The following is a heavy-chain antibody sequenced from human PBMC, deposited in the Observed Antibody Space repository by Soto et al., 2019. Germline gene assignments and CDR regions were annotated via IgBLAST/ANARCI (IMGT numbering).Heavy chain of an antibody. Sequence: PGGSLRLSCVASGFIFSNYAISWLRQGPGKGLEWVSAISGSGGSTYYADSVKGRFTISRDNAKNSLYLQMNSLRAEDTAVYYCARGKLNDAFDIWGQGTMVTVSS. CDR3: ARGKLNDAFDI. J-gene: IGHJ3*02. CDR1: GFIFSNYA. V-gene: IGHV3-23*01. D-gene: IGHD1-26*01. CDR2: ISGSGGST.